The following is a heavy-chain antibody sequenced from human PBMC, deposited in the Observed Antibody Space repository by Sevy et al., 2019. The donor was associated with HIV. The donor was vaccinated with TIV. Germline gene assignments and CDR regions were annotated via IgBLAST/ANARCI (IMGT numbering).Heavy chain of an antibody. CDR3: ARLTRIQELAPDV. J-gene: IGHJ6*02. CDR2: ISSTGNTI. Sequence: GGSLRLSCAVSGFTFSSYEMKWVRQAPGKGLEWVSYISSTGNTIYYADSVKGRFTVSRDNAKSSLYLQMTSLRGEDTAVYYCARLTRIQELAPDVWGQGTTVTVSS. D-gene: IGHD6-6*01. CDR1: GFTFSSYE. V-gene: IGHV3-48*03.